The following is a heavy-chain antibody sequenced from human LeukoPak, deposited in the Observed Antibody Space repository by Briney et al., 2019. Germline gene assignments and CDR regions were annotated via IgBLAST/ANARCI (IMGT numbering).Heavy chain of an antibody. CDR3: ARPTTYYYDSSAYHVDGFDI. CDR2: INPSGGST. CDR1: GYTFTSYY. Sequence: ASVKVSCKASGYTFTSYYMHWVRQAPGQGLEWMGIINPSGGSTNYAQKFQGRVTITADESTNTAYMELSSLRSEDTAVYYCARPTTYYYDSSAYHVDGFDIWGEGTMVTVSS. D-gene: IGHD3-22*01. V-gene: IGHV1-46*01. J-gene: IGHJ3*02.